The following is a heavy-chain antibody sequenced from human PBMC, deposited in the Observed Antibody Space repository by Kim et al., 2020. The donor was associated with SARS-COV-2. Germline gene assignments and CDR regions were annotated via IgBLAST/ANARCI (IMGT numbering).Heavy chain of an antibody. CDR2: IYYSGST. V-gene: IGHV4-31*03. J-gene: IGHJ6*02. CDR1: GGSISSGGYY. CDR3: ARTSYGDYYYYGLDV. Sequence: SETLSLTCTVSGGSISSGGYYWNWIRQHPGKGLEWIGYIYYSGSTYYNPSLKSRVTFSVDTSKNQFSLRLSSVTAADTAAYYCARTSYGDYYYYGLDVWGQGTTVTVSS. D-gene: IGHD4-17*01.